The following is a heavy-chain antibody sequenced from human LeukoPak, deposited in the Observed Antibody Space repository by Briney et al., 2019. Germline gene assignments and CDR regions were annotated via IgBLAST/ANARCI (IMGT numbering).Heavy chain of an antibody. CDR2: ISAYNGNT. D-gene: IGHD3-10*01. CDR1: GYTFTRYG. J-gene: IGHJ5*02. Sequence: ASVTVSCKASGYTFTRYGISWVRQAPGQGLEWMGWISAYNGNTNYAQTLQGRVTITTDTSTSTAYMELRSLRSDDTAMYYCARDMVVVLLWVGESSHSKDKWVDLWGQGTLVTVSS. V-gene: IGHV1-18*01. CDR3: ARDMVVVLLWVGESSHSKDKWVDL.